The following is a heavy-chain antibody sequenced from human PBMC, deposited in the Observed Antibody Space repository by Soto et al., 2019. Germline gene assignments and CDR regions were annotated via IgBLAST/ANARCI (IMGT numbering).Heavy chain of an antibody. V-gene: IGHV3-73*02. CDR2: IRNKTNNYAT. D-gene: IGHD5-18*01. CDR3: TSRRDWTAVDPLDY. CDR1: GFNFRDSA. Sequence: EVQLVESGGGLVQPGGSLKLSCAASGFNFRDSAMHWVGQASGKGLEWVGRIRNKTNNYATAFNAPVKGRFTISRDDSKNMVYLQMNSLKLDDTVVYYCTSRRDWTAVDPLDYWGQGTLVTVSS. J-gene: IGHJ4*02.